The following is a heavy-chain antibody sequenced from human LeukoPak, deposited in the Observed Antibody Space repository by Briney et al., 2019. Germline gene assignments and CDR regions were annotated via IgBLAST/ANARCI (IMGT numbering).Heavy chain of an antibody. D-gene: IGHD3-22*01. CDR1: GFTFSSYG. CDR2: ISYDGSNK. J-gene: IGHJ4*02. Sequence: GRSLRLSCAASGFTFSSYGMHWVRRAPGKGLEWVAVISYDGSNKYYADSVKGRFTISRDNSKNTLYLQMNSLRAEDTAVYYCANDYYDSSGYVDYWGQGTLVTVSS. V-gene: IGHV3-30*18. CDR3: ANDYYDSSGYVDY.